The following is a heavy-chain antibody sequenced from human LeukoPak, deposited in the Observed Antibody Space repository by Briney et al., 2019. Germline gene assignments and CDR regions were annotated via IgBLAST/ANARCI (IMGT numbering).Heavy chain of an antibody. CDR3: ARDSGERGSGSYLIAY. J-gene: IGHJ4*02. D-gene: IGHD3-10*01. CDR1: GYTFTSYG. Sequence: GASVKVSCKASGYTFTSYGISWVRQAPGQGLEWMGWISAYNGNTNYAQKLQGRVTMTTGTSTSTAYMELRSLRSDDTAVYYCARDSGERGSGSYLIAYWGQGTLVTVSS. CDR2: ISAYNGNT. V-gene: IGHV1-18*01.